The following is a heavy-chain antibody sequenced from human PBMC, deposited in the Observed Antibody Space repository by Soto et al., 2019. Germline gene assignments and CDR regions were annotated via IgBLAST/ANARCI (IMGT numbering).Heavy chain of an antibody. V-gene: IGHV4-4*02. CDR3: ARLQYCSTTSCPWGMDV. CDR2: IFHSGTT. CDR1: GASITTPNW. J-gene: IGHJ6*02. D-gene: IGHD2-2*01. Sequence: SETLSLTCAVSGASITTPNWWSWVRQPPGKGLEWIAEIFHSGTTNYSPSLKIRVTISVDTSKNHFSLKLTSVTAADTAVYFCARLQYCSTTSCPWGMDVWGQGTTVTV.